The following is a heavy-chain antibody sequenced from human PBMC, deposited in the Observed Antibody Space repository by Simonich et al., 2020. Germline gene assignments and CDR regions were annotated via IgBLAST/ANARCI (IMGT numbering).Heavy chain of an antibody. CDR2: ISPYNGNT. J-gene: IGHJ4*02. V-gene: IGHV1-18*01. CDR1: GYTFTSYG. D-gene: IGHD2-15*01. CDR3: ARASRGTWWYYYFDY. Sequence: QVQLVQSGAEVKKPGASVKVSCKASGYTFTSYGSSWVRQAPGQGLEWMGWISPYNGNTNYAQQLQGRVTMTTDTSTSTAYMELRSLRSDDTAVYYCARASRGTWWYYYFDYWGQGTLVTVSS.